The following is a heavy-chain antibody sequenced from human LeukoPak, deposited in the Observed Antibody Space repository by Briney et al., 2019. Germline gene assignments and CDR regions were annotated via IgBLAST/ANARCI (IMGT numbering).Heavy chain of an antibody. Sequence: GASVKVSCKASGYTFTSYAMHWVRQAPGQRLEWMGWINAGNGNTKYSQKFRGRVTITRDTSASTAYMELSSLRSEDTAVYYCARMYSSGRYADYWGQGTLVTVSS. J-gene: IGHJ4*02. CDR3: ARMYSSGRYADY. CDR2: INAGNGNT. V-gene: IGHV1-3*01. CDR1: GYTFTSYA. D-gene: IGHD6-19*01.